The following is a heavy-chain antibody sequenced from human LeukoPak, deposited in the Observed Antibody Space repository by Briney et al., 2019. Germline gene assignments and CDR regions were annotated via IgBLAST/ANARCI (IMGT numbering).Heavy chain of an antibody. D-gene: IGHD4-17*01. J-gene: IGHJ5*02. CDR2: INPNSGGT. V-gene: IGHV1-2*06. CDR1: GYTFTGYY. Sequence: EASVKVSCKASGYTFTGYYMHWVRQAPGQGLEWMGRINPNSGGTNYAQKFQGRVTMTRDTSISTAYMELSRLRSDDTAVYYCARDRGDYGIWFDPWGQGTLVPVSS. CDR3: ARDRGDYGIWFDP.